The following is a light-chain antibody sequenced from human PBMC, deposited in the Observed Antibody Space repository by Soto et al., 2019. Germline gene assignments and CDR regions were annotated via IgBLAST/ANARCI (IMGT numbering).Light chain of an antibody. Sequence: QSVLTQPPSASGTLGQRVTISCSGTSSNIGNNYDFWYQQLPGTAPKLLIYTNNQWPSGGPDRFSGSKSGTSASLAICGLRSEDEADYYCSAWDDNLSALRFGGGTKLTVL. CDR1: SSNIGNNY. CDR2: TNN. J-gene: IGLJ2*01. V-gene: IGLV1-47*01. CDR3: SAWDDNLSALR.